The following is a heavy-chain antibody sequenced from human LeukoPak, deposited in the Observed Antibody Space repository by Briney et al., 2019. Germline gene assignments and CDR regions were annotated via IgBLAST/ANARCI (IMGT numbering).Heavy chain of an antibody. J-gene: IGHJ6*02. Sequence: VASVKVSCKASGYTFTSYGISWVRQAPGQGLEWMGWISAYNGNTNYAQKLQGRVTMTTDTSTSTAYMELRSLRSDDTAAYYCARDLTYGSGSYSNYYYYGMDVWGQGTTVTVSS. CDR1: GYTFTSYG. CDR2: ISAYNGNT. V-gene: IGHV1-18*01. D-gene: IGHD3-10*01. CDR3: ARDLTYGSGSYSNYYYYGMDV.